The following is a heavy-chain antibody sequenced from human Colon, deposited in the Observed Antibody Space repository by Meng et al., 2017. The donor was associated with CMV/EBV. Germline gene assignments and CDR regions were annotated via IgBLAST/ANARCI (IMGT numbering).Heavy chain of an antibody. CDR2: INPNSGGT. D-gene: IGHD3-10*01. CDR1: AYAVTVDC. V-gene: IGHV1-2*02. Sequence: CAPSAYAVTVDCIHWGRQAPGQGLEWMGWINPNSGGTNYAQKFEGRVTMTRDTAISTAYMEMRRLTADDTAVYYCERDWLGFKVWFGYWGQGTLVTVSS. J-gene: IGHJ4*02. CDR3: ERDWLGFKVWFGY.